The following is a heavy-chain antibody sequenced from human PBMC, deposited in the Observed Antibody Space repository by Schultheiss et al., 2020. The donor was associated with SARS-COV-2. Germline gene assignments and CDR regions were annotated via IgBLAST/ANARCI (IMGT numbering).Heavy chain of an antibody. J-gene: IGHJ6*02. Sequence: GGSLRLSCAASGFTFSDYYMSWIRQAPGKGLEWVSYISSSGSTIYYADSVKGRFTLSRDNAKNSLYLQLNSLRAEDTAVYYCARDNTYFGPMDVWGQGTTVTVSS. CDR2: ISSSGSTI. CDR1: GFTFSDYY. V-gene: IGHV3-11*01. D-gene: IGHD2/OR15-2a*01. CDR3: ARDNTYFGPMDV.